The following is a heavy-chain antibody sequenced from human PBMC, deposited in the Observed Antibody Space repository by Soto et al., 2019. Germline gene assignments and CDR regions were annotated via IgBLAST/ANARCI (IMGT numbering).Heavy chain of an antibody. CDR1: GYIFVNYG. V-gene: IGHV1-18*01. Sequence: QVQLVQSGDEVKKPGASVKVSCKASGYIFVNYGIAWVRQAPGQGLEWMGWISPYTGNTHSATKVQGRLTMTTDTSASTAYMDLGSLTSDDTSVYYCVMVDNYVTPTPQDVWGQGTAVTVS. CDR2: ISPYTGNT. D-gene: IGHD3-16*01. J-gene: IGHJ6*02. CDR3: VMVDNYVTPTPQDV.